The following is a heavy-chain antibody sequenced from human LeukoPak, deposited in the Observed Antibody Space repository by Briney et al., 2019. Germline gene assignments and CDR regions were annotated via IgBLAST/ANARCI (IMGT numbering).Heavy chain of an antibody. V-gene: IGHV4-4*07. CDR3: ARESEWSGFFVY. D-gene: IGHD3-3*01. CDR1: GAAISDYF. J-gene: IGHJ4*02. Sequence: SETLSLTCTVSGAAISDYFWSWIRQPAGKDLEWIGRISTTGSTYFNPSLQSRVRMSVDSSKTHFSLKLNSVTAADTAVYYCARESEWSGFFVYWGQGTLVTISS. CDR2: ISTTGST.